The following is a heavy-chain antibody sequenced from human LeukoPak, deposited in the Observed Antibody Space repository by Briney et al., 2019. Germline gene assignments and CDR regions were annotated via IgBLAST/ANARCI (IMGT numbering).Heavy chain of an antibody. J-gene: IGHJ4*02. CDR2: IYYSGST. V-gene: IGHV4-39*01. D-gene: IGHD3-22*01. CDR1: GGSISSSSYY. Sequence: PSETLSLTCTVSGGSISSSSYYWGWIRQPPGKGLEWIGSIYYSGSTYYNPSLKSRVTISVDTSKNQFSLKLSSVTAADTAVYYCARHRGPHYYDSSGYFNWGQGTLVTVSS. CDR3: ARHRGPHYYDSSGYFN.